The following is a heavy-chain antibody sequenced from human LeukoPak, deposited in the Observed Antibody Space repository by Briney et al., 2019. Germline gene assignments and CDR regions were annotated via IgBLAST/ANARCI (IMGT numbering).Heavy chain of an antibody. D-gene: IGHD2-15*01. V-gene: IGHV3-23*01. Sequence: GGSLRLSCAASGFTFSSYAMSWVRQAPGKGLEWVSAISGSGGSTYYADSVKGRFTISTDNSKNTLYLQMNSLRAEDTAVYYCAKDGLGYCSGGSCSTNFDYWGQGTLVTVSS. CDR2: ISGSGGST. CDR1: GFTFSSYA. CDR3: AKDGLGYCSGGSCSTNFDY. J-gene: IGHJ4*02.